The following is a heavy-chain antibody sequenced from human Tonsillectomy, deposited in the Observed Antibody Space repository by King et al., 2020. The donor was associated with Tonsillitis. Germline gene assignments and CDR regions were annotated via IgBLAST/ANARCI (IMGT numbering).Heavy chain of an antibody. CDR3: TTALSAYVIES. D-gene: IGHD2-21*01. J-gene: IGHJ5*02. Sequence: VQLVESGGGLVKPGGSLRLSCAASGFTFSNAWMSWVRQAPGKGLEWVGRIKSRADGGTTDYAAPVRGRSTISRDDSKNTLYMQMNSLRTEDTAMYYCTTALSAYVIESWGQGTLVTVSS. V-gene: IGHV3-15*01. CDR1: GFTFSNAW. CDR2: IKSRADGGTT.